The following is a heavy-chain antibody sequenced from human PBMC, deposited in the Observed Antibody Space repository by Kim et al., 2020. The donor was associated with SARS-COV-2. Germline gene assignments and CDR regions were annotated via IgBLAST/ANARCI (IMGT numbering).Heavy chain of an antibody. J-gene: IGHJ4*02. V-gene: IGHV3-30*07. D-gene: IGHD2-15*01. CDR3: ARDGSMGGYCSGGSCYCDY. Sequence: GRFTISRDNSKNTLYLQMNSLVAEDTAVYYCARDGSMGGYCSGGSCYCDYWGQGTLVTVSS.